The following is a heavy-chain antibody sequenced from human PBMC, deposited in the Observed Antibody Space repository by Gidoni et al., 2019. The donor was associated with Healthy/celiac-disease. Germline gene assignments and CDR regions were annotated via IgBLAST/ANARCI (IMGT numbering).Heavy chain of an antibody. CDR3: AKNPRYCSGGSC. V-gene: IGHV3-23*01. CDR2: ISGSGGST. D-gene: IGHD2-15*01. J-gene: IGHJ4*02. Sequence: EVQLLEPGGGLVQPGGSLRLSCAASGFTFSRYAMSWVRRAPGRGWAWVSAISGSGGSTYYADSVKGRFTISRDNSKNTLYLQMNSLRAEDTAVYYCAKNPRYCSGGSCWGQGTLVTVSS. CDR1: GFTFSRYA.